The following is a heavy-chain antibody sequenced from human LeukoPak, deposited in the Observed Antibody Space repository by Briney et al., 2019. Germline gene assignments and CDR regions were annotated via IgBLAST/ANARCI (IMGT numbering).Heavy chain of an antibody. CDR2: ISYDGSNK. CDR3: ARDRLAAGPITMVRGVIMRGFDY. Sequence: GSLRLSCAASGFTFSSYAMHWVRQAPGKGLEWVAVISYDGSNKYYADSVKGRFTISRDNSKNTLYLQMNSLRAEDTAVYYCARDRLAAGPITMVRGVIMRGFDYWGQGTLVTVSS. CDR1: GFTFSSYA. D-gene: IGHD3-10*01. J-gene: IGHJ4*02. V-gene: IGHV3-30-3*01.